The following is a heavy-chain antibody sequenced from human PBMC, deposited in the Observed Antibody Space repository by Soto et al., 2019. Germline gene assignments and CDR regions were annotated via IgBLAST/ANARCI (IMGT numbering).Heavy chain of an antibody. CDR1: GGSLSSYA. V-gene: IGHV1-69*06. D-gene: IGHD6-19*01. Sequence: QVQLVQSGAEVKRPGSSVKVSCKASGGSLSSYAVNWVRQAPGQGLEWMGGIIPIFGTANYAQKFQGRVRITADKTTSTATMEVNSLSSKDEAMYYCERAMYAYGWYARGFDYWGQGTLVTVSS. CDR3: ERAMYAYGWYARGFDY. J-gene: IGHJ4*02. CDR2: IIPIFGTA.